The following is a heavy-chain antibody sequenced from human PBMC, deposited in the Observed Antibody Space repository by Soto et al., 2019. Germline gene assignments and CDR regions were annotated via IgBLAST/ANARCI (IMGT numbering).Heavy chain of an antibody. CDR3: AHFWVTWGAVSALYAFDM. CDR2: IYWDDDR. J-gene: IGHJ3*02. Sequence: SGLKLVNPTPTLTLTCSFSGFSLSTSRVGVAWIRQPPGKALEWLAIIYWDDDRRYSPSLKTRLAITKDTSKNQVVLTMNNLAPGVTSTYYAAHFWVTWGAVSALYAFDMWGQGTMVTVSS. D-gene: IGHD3-3*01. CDR1: GFSLSTSRVG. V-gene: IGHV2-5*02.